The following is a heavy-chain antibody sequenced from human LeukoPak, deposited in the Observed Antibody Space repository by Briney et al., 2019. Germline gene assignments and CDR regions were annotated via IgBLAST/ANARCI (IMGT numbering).Heavy chain of an antibody. V-gene: IGHV3-30-3*01. Sequence: PGRSLRLSCAASGFTFSSYAMHWVRQAPGKGLEWVAVISYDGSNKYYADSVKGRFTISRDNSKNTLYLQMNSLRAEDTAVYYCAREGGLWLIDYWGQGTLVTVSS. CDR2: ISYDGSNK. CDR1: GFTFSSYA. J-gene: IGHJ4*02. CDR3: AREGGLWLIDY. D-gene: IGHD6-19*01.